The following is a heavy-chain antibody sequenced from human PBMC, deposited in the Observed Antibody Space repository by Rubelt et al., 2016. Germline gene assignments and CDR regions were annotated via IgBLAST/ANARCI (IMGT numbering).Heavy chain of an antibody. CDR1: GGSFSGYY. CDR2: IYYSGST. V-gene: IGHV4-34*11. J-gene: IGHJ3*02. Sequence: QVQLQQWGAGLLKPSETLSLTCAVYGGSFSGYYWSWIRQPPGKGLEWIGYIYYSGSTNYNPSLKSRVTISVDTSKNQFSLKLSSVTAADTAVYYCARRDGYRGAFDIWGQGTMVTVSS. D-gene: IGHD5-24*01. CDR3: ARRDGYRGAFDI.